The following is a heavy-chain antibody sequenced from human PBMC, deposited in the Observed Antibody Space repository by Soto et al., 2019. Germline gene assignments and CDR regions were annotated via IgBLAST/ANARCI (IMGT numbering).Heavy chain of an antibody. CDR2: IVPDGRNQ. V-gene: IGHV3-30-3*01. CDR3: ARGPTHGAFDL. Sequence: GGSLRLSCVASGSPFDVHWVRQAPGKGPEWVAHIVPDGRNQYWADSVKGRFTGSGDNAKNTVYLQMNSLRTEDTAVYYCARGPTHGAFDLWGQGTMVTVSS. J-gene: IGHJ3*01. CDR1: GSPFD.